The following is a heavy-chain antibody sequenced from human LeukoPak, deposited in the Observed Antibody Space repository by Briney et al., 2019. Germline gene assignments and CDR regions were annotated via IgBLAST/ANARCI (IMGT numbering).Heavy chain of an antibody. CDR1: GFTFSDYY. CDR3: ARSKWDTSGWYYFDY. V-gene: IGHV3-11*04. D-gene: IGHD6-19*01. J-gene: IGHJ4*02. Sequence: GGSLRLSCAASGFTFSDYYMSWIRQAPGKGLEWVSYISSSSTIYYADSVKGRFTISRDNAKNSLYLQMNSLRAEDTAVYYCARSKWDTSGWYYFDYWGQGTLVTVSS. CDR2: ISSSSTI.